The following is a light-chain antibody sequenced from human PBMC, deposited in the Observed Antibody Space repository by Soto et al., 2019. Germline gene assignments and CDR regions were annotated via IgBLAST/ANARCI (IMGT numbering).Light chain of an antibody. CDR2: EVT. J-gene: IGLJ1*01. CDR1: SSDVGSYHY. CDR3: SSYRKSNTLV. V-gene: IGLV2-14*01. Sequence: QSALAQPASVSGSPGQSITISCTGSSSDVGSYHYVSWYQHHPGKAPKLMIYEVTNRPSGVSTRFSGSTSGNTASLTISGLQAEDEADYYCSSYRKSNTLVFGTGTKVTVL.